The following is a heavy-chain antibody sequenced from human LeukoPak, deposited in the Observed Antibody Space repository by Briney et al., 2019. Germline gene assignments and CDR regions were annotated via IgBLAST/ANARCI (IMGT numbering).Heavy chain of an antibody. D-gene: IGHD2-2*01. V-gene: IGHV3-23*01. Sequence: QPGGSLRLSCAASGFTFSSYAMSWVRQAPGEGLEWVSSISGSGISTYYADSVKGRFTISRDNSNNTLYLQMNSLRAEDTAVYYCGKGGVGGYQVLDRWGQGTLVTVSS. CDR1: GFTFSSYA. J-gene: IGHJ5*02. CDR2: ISGSGIST. CDR3: GKGGVGGYQVLDR.